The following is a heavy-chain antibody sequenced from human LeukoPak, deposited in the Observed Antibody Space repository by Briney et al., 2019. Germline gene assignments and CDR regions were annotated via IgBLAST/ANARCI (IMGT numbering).Heavy chain of an antibody. CDR2: IWYDGSNK. Sequence: GGSLRLSCAASGFTFSSYGMHWVRQAPGKGLEWVAVIWYDGSNKYYADSVKGRFTISRDNSKNTLYLQMNSLRAEDTAVYYCARDGCSSTSCAPGGDGMDVWGQGTTVTASS. D-gene: IGHD2-2*01. CDR1: GFTFSSYG. CDR3: ARDGCSSTSCAPGGDGMDV. V-gene: IGHV3-33*01. J-gene: IGHJ6*02.